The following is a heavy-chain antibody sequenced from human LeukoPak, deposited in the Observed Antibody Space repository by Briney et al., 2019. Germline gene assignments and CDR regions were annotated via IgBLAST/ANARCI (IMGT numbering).Heavy chain of an antibody. J-gene: IGHJ4*02. CDR3: ARDLGQRGTTKTGIAVAGTQGVFDY. D-gene: IGHD6-19*01. CDR2: IYGGGST. CDR1: GFTVSSNY. V-gene: IGHV3-53*01. Sequence: GGSLRLSCEASGFTVSSNYMSWVRQAPGKGLEWVSVIYGGGSTYYADSVKGRFTISRDNAKNSLYLQMNSLRAEDTAVYYCARDLGQRGTTKTGIAVAGTQGVFDYWGQGTLVTVSS.